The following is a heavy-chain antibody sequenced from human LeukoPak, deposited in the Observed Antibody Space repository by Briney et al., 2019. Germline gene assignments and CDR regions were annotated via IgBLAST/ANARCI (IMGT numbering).Heavy chain of an antibody. D-gene: IGHD2-21*02. J-gene: IGHJ4*02. V-gene: IGHV3-15*01. CDR2: IKKKIEGETA. CDR1: GFAFNNAW. CDR3: TTRVVTTNDY. Sequence: GGSLRLSCAASGFAFNNAWMNWVRQAPGKGLEWVGRIKKKIEGETAHYAAPVRGRSIISRDDSKNTLYLQMDSLKAEDTAVYYCTTRVVTTNDYWGQGTLVTVSS.